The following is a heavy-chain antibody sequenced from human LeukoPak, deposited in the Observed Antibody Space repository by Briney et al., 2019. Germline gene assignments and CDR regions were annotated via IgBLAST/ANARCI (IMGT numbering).Heavy chain of an antibody. V-gene: IGHV3-11*01. CDR3: ARGHYYDSSGYYSS. CDR2: ISSSGSTI. CDR1: GFTFSDYY. J-gene: IGHJ5*02. Sequence: TGGSLRLSCAASGFTFSDYYMSWIRQAPGKGLEWVSYISSSGSTIYYADSVKGRFTISRDNAKNSLYLQMNSLRAVDTAVYYCARGHYYDSSGYYSSWGQGTLVTVSS. D-gene: IGHD3-22*01.